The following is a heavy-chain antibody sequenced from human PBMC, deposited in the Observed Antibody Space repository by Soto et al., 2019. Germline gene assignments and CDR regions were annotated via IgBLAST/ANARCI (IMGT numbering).Heavy chain of an antibody. J-gene: IGHJ6*02. V-gene: IGHV3-23*01. CDR2: ITGNGAST. CDR1: GLLFSTYA. CDR3: ANGILGYYHGMDV. D-gene: IGHD2-15*01. Sequence: QPGGSLRLSCAASGLLFSTYAMTWVRQAPGKGLEWVSTITGNGASTYYADSVKGRFTISRDNSKNTLYLQMNSLRAEDTATYFCANGILGYYHGMDVWGQGTTVTVSS.